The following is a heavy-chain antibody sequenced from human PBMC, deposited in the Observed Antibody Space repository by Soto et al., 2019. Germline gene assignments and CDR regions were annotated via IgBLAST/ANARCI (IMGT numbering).Heavy chain of an antibody. Sequence: RLSCATSGFTFSRYAMHWVRQAPGKGLEWVAVISYDGTNKYYADSVKGRFTISRDNSKNTLYLQMNSLRAEDTAVYYCAREKGKGDYYYDSSGGSIDYWGQGTLVTVSS. V-gene: IGHV3-30-3*01. CDR2: ISYDGTNK. D-gene: IGHD3-22*01. CDR3: AREKGKGDYYYDSSGGSIDY. CDR1: GFTFSRYA. J-gene: IGHJ4*02.